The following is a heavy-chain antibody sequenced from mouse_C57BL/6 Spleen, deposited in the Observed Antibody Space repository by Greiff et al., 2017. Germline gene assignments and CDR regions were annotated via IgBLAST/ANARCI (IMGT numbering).Heavy chain of an antibody. Sequence: QVQLQQSGAELVRPGASVKLSCKASGYTFTDYYINWVKQRPGQGLEWIARIYPGSGNTYYNEKFKGKATLTAEKSSSTAYMQLSSLTSEDSAVYFCARWGYYGSSYVDYWGQGTTLTVSS. J-gene: IGHJ2*01. D-gene: IGHD1-1*01. CDR3: ARWGYYGSSYVDY. V-gene: IGHV1-76*01. CDR1: GYTFTDYY. CDR2: IYPGSGNT.